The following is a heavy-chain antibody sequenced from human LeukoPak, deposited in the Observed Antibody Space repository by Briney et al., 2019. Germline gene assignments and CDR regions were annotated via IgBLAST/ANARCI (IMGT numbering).Heavy chain of an antibody. CDR3: ARASALATPPFAY. V-gene: IGHV3-74*01. J-gene: IGHJ4*02. CDR1: GFTFSSYW. CDR2: INIDGSTS. D-gene: IGHD5-24*01. Sequence: GGSLRLSCAASGFTFSSYWMHWVRQAPGKGLVWVSRINIDGSTSNYADSVKGRFTISRDNAKNAVYLQMNSLRVEDTAVYYCARASALATPPFAYWGQGTLVTVSS.